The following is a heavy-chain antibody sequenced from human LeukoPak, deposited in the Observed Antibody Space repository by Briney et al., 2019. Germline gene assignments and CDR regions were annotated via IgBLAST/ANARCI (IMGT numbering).Heavy chain of an antibody. V-gene: IGHV1-69*01. D-gene: IGHD3-10*01. J-gene: IGHJ4*02. CDR3: ARDSDPGEVGLYFDY. CDR1: GGTFSSYA. Sequence: SVTVSCKASGGTFSSYAISWVRQAPGQGLEWMGGIIPIFGTANYAQKFQGRVTITADESTSTAYMELSSLRSEDTAVYYCARDSDPGEVGLYFDYWGQGTLVTVSS. CDR2: IIPIFGTA.